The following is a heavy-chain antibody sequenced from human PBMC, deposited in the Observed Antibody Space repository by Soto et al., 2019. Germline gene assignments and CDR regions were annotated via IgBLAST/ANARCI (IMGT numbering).Heavy chain of an antibody. V-gene: IGHV3-9*01. D-gene: IGHD4-17*01. J-gene: IGHJ6*02. CDR3: AKGAVTTDYYYYGMDV. Sequence: ESGGGLVQPGRSLRLSCAASGFTFDDYAMHWVRQAPGKGLEWVSGISWNSGSIGYADSVKGRFTISRDNAKNSLYLQMNSLRAEDTALYYCAKGAVTTDYYYYGMDVWGQGTTVTVSS. CDR2: ISWNSGSI. CDR1: GFTFDDYA.